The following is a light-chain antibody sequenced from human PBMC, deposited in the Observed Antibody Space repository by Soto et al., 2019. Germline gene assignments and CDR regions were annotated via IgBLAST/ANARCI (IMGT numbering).Light chain of an antibody. CDR1: TSDVGGYDY. CDR3: TPYRTTTPYV. CDR2: EAR. V-gene: IGLV2-14*01. J-gene: IGLJ1*01. Sequence: QSVLTQPASVSGSPGQSITISCTGTTSDVGGYDYVSWYQQHPGKGPKLLIYEARNRPSGVSNRFSGSKSGNTASLTISGLQTDDEADYYCTPYRTTTPYVFGTGTKV.